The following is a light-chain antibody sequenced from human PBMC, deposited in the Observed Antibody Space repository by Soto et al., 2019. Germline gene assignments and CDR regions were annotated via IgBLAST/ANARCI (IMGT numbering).Light chain of an antibody. V-gene: IGLV2-14*01. J-gene: IGLJ2*01. CDR1: RSDGGGYNY. Sequence: QSSLTQPASVSGSPGQSITSSCTGTRSDGGGYNYVSWYQQHPGKAPKLMIYEVSHRPSGVSNRFSGSKSGNTASLTISGLQAEDESDYYCSSYTSSNTPVVFGGGNKLNV. CDR2: EVS. CDR3: SSYTSSNTPVV.